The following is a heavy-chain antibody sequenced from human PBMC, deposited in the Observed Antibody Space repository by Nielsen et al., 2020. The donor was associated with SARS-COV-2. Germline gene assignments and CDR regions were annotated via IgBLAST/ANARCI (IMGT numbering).Heavy chain of an antibody. CDR2: IYYSGST. CDR1: GGSISSSSYY. V-gene: IGHV4-61*05. D-gene: IGHD3-3*01. CDR3: ARILTIFGVVASYYFDY. J-gene: IGHJ4*02. Sequence: SETLSLTCTVSGGSISSSSYYWGWIRQPPGKGLEWIGYIYYSGSTNYNPSLKSRVTISVDTSKNQFSLKLSSVTAADTAVYYCARILTIFGVVASYYFDYWGQGTLVTVSS.